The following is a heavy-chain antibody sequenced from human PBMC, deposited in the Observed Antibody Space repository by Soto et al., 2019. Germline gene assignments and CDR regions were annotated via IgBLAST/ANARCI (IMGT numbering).Heavy chain of an antibody. J-gene: IGHJ6*02. CDR2: ISSSSSYI. V-gene: IGHV3-21*01. Sequence: EVQLVESGGGLVKPGGSLRLSCAASGFTFSSYSMNWVRQAPGKGLEWVSSISSSSSYIYYEDSVKRRFTISRDNAKNSLYLQMNSLRAEDTAVYYCARELIGLYYYGMDVWGQGTTVTVSS. CDR3: ARELIGLYYYGMDV. CDR1: GFTFSSYS. D-gene: IGHD2-8*01.